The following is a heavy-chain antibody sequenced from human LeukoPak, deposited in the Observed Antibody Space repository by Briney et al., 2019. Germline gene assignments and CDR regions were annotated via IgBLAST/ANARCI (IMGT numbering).Heavy chain of an antibody. CDR3: ARALGIRYAFDI. D-gene: IGHD6-13*01. J-gene: IGHJ3*02. V-gene: IGHV1-69*01. Sequence: GGSLRLSCAASGFTFSSYAISWVRQAPGQGLEWMGGIIPIFGTANYARKFQGRVTITADESTSTAYMELSSLRSEDTAVYYCARALGIRYAFDIWGQGTMVTVSS. CDR2: IIPIFGTA. CDR1: GFTFSSYA.